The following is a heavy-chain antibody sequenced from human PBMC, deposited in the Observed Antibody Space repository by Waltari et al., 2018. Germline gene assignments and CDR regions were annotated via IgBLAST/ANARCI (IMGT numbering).Heavy chain of an antibody. V-gene: IGHV6-1*01. Sequence: QVQLQQSGPGLVKPSPTPSLTRAISGDRVSSNSSSWNWIRQSPSRGLEWLGRTYYRSRWYNDYAVSVKSRITISPDTSKNQFSLQLHSVTPDDTAVYYCARGYVDYILWWDHWGQGTLVTVSS. J-gene: IGHJ4*02. CDR2: TYYRSRWYN. D-gene: IGHD4-17*01. CDR3: ARGYVDYILWWDH. CDR1: GDRVSSNSSS.